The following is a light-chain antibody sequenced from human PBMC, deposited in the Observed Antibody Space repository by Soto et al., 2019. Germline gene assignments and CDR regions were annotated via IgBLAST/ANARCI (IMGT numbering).Light chain of an antibody. Sequence: SVLSQSPGTGASSPWERGTRSFTSSRGVGTYLAWYQQKPGQAPRLLIYEASNRATGISARFSGSGSGTDFTLTISSLEPEDFAVYSCQQRSDWPGFGQGTRLEIK. V-gene: IGKV3-11*01. CDR2: EAS. CDR3: QQRSDWPG. CDR1: RGVGTY. J-gene: IGKJ5*01.